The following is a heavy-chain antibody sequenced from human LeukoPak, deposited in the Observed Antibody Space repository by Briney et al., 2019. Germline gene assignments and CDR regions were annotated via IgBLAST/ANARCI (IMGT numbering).Heavy chain of an antibody. CDR2: TYHSGST. CDR3: ARGMKWFDP. CDR1: GGSVSSGSYY. Sequence: SETLSLTCTVSGGSVSSGSYYWSWIRQPPGKGLEWIGYTYHSGSTNYNPSLKSRVTISVDTSKNQFSLKLSSVAAADTAVYYCARGMKWFDPWGQGTLVTVSS. J-gene: IGHJ5*02. V-gene: IGHV4-61*01.